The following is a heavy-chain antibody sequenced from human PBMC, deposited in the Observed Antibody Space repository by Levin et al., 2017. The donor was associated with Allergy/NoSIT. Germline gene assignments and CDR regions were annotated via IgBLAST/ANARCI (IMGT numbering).Heavy chain of an antibody. CDR1: GFTFSTYA. CDR2: ISYDGSNK. CDR3: ARDLGLYGDYGGRFDP. V-gene: IGHV3-30*04. J-gene: IGHJ5*02. D-gene: IGHD4-17*01. Sequence: GESLKISCAASGFTFSTYAMHWVRQAPGKGLEWVAVISYDGSNKYYADSVKGRFTISRDNSKNTLYLRMHSLRAEDTAMYYCARDLGLYGDYGGRFDPWGQGTLVTVSS.